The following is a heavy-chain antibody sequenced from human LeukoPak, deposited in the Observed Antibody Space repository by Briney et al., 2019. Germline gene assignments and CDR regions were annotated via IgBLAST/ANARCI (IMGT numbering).Heavy chain of an antibody. D-gene: IGHD3-10*01. CDR1: GGSLNSPNCC. CDR3: VRHDYYGSLNWFDP. V-gene: IGHV4-39*01. CDR2: IYYTGTT. J-gene: IGHJ5*02. Sequence: SETLSLTCIASGGSLNSPNCCWGWIRQPPGKGLEWIATIYYTGTTYYNPSLKSRLTISVDTSKNQFSLKLTSVTAADTAVYYCVRHDYYGSLNWFDPWGQGTLITVSS.